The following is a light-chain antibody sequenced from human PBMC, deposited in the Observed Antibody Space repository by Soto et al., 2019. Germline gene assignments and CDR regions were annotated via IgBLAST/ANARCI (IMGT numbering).Light chain of an antibody. CDR1: QSISSDY. V-gene: IGKV3-20*01. Sequence: ESVLTQSPGTLSLSPGERATLSCRASQSISSDYLAWYQQKPGQAPRLLIYGASSRATGIPGRFSGSGSGTDFTLSISRLEPEDFAVYYRQHYGRYPPTFGGGTKVEIK. CDR3: QHYGRYPPT. J-gene: IGKJ4*01. CDR2: GAS.